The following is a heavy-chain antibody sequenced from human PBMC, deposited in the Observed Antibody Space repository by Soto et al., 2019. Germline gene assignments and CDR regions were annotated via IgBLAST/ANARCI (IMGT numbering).Heavy chain of an antibody. Sequence: KSSETLSLTCAVSGGSISSSNWWSWVLQPPGKGLEWIGEIYHSGSTNYNPSLKSRVTISVDKSKNQFSLKLSSVTAADTAVYYCAVGAAAGRFGLDYWGQGTLVTVSS. D-gene: IGHD6-13*01. CDR1: GGSISSSNW. CDR2: IYHSGST. CDR3: AVGAAAGRFGLDY. V-gene: IGHV4-4*02. J-gene: IGHJ4*02.